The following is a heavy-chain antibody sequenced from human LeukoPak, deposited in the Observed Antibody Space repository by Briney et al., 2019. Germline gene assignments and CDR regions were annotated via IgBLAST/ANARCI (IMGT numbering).Heavy chain of an antibody. Sequence: PSETLSLTCTVSGGSLSSGDYYWSWIRQPPGKGLEWIGYIYYSGNTYYNPSLKRRVTISVDTSKNQFSLKLISVTAADTAVYYCARVTGGIAAGYWGQGTLVTVSS. V-gene: IGHV4-30-4*08. CDR3: ARVTGGIAAGY. D-gene: IGHD6-13*01. CDR1: GGSLSSGDYY. J-gene: IGHJ4*02. CDR2: IYYSGNT.